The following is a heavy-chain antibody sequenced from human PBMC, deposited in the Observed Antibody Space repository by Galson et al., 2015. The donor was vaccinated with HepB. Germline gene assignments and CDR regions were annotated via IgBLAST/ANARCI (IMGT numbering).Heavy chain of an antibody. CDR3: ASEIAVAAFDY. J-gene: IGHJ4*02. Sequence: SLRLSCAASGFTFSSYSMYWVRQAPGKGLEWVSSISRSSSYIYYADSVKGRFTISRDNAKNSLYLQMNSLRAEDTAVYYCASEIAVAAFDYWGQRPLVTVSS. CDR2: ISRSSSYI. V-gene: IGHV3-21*01. D-gene: IGHD6-19*01. CDR1: GFTFSSYS.